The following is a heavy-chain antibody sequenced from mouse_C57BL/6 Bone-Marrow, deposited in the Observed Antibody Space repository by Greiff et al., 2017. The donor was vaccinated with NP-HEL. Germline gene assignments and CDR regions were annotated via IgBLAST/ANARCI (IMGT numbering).Heavy chain of an antibody. CDR1: GFNIKDYY. D-gene: IGHD1-1*01. V-gene: IGHV14-2*01. CDR2: IDPEDGET. CDR3: ASYGSSYHWYFDV. J-gene: IGHJ1*03. Sequence: VQLKESGAELVKPGASVKLSCTASGFNIKDYYMHWVKQRTEQGLEWIGRIDPEDGETKYAPKFQGKATITAATSSNTAYLQLSSLTSEDTAVYYCASYGSSYHWYFDVWGTGTTVTVSS.